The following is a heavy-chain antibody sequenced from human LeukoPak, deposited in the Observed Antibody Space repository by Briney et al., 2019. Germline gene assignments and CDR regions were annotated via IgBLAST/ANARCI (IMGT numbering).Heavy chain of an antibody. CDR1: GVSISSYY. J-gene: IGHJ4*02. V-gene: IGHV4-59*01. CDR3: ARFFGSSSVEGYYFDY. CDR2: IYYSGST. Sequence: SETLSLTCTDSGVSISSYYWSWIRQPPGKGLEWIGYIYYSGSTNYNPSLKSRVTISVDTSKNQFSLKLSSVTAADTAVYYCARFFGSSSVEGYYFDYWGQGTLVTVSS. D-gene: IGHD6-6*01.